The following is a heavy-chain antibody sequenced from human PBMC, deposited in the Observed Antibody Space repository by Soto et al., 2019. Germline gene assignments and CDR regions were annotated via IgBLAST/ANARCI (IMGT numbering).Heavy chain of an antibody. CDR1: GFTFGAYV. Sequence: PGGSLRLSCAASGFTFGAYVMHWVRQDPGKGLERVAHITYDGNNKYYADSVKGRFTISRENFKNTLYLQMSSLRTDYTAVYFCSSDGPHITIFGYGDYWGQGNLVTVSS. CDR2: ITYDGNNK. J-gene: IGHJ4*02. D-gene: IGHD3-3*01. V-gene: IGHV3-30-3*01. CDR3: SSDGPHITIFGYGDY.